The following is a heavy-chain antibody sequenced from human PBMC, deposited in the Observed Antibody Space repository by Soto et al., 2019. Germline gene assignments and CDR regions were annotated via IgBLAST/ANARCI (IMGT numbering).Heavy chain of an antibody. D-gene: IGHD2-2*02. V-gene: IGHV3-23*01. Sequence: GGSLRLSCVVSGFIPSSYAMSWVRQAPGKGLEWVSGISGSGGATSYADSVKGRFTISRDNAKNSVSLQMNSLRAEDTAVYYCAREYTAWPLAYGLDVWGQGTTVTVSS. CDR2: ISGSGGAT. CDR3: AREYTAWPLAYGLDV. J-gene: IGHJ6*02. CDR1: GFIPSSYA.